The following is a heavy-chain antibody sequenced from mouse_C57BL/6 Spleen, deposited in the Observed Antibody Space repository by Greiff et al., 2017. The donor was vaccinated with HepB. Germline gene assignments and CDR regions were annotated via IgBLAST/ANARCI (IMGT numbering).Heavy chain of an antibody. J-gene: IGHJ2*01. V-gene: IGHV1-64*01. Sequence: QVQLQQPGAELVKPGASVKLSCKASGYTFTSYWMHWVKQRPGQGLEWIGMIHPNSGSTNYNEKFKSKATLTVDKSSSTAYMQLSSLTSEDSAVYYCAGRLYYYGSSYSLDYWGQGTTLTVSS. D-gene: IGHD1-1*01. CDR3: AGRLYYYGSSYSLDY. CDR1: GYTFTSYW. CDR2: IHPNSGST.